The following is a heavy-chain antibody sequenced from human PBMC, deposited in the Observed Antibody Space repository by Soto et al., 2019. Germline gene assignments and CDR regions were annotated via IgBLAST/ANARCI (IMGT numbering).Heavy chain of an antibody. V-gene: IGHV3-66*01. Sequence: EVQVVESGGDLVQPGGSLRLSCAASGFNVNSDYMNWVRQAPGKGLEWVSVIYSDGSTYYADSVKGRFSISRDNSKNMLNLEMSSLRAEDTAVYYCARDPGLINGMSAWGQGTTVTVSS. CDR2: IYSDGST. J-gene: IGHJ6*02. CDR1: GFNVNSDY. CDR3: ARDPGLINGMSA. D-gene: IGHD3-10*01.